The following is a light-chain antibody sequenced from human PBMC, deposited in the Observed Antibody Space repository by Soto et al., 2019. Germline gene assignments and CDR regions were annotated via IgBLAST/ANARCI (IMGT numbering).Light chain of an antibody. V-gene: IGLV2-8*01. CDR1: SSDVGAYNY. CDR2: EVS. CDR3: SSYAGTNNLLYV. Sequence: QSVLAQPPSASGSPGQSVTISCSGTSSDVGAYNYVSWYQQHPGKAPRLLIYEVSQRPSGVPDRFSGSKSANTASLTVSGVQPEDEADYYCSSYAGTNNLLYVFGTGTKVTVL. J-gene: IGLJ1*01.